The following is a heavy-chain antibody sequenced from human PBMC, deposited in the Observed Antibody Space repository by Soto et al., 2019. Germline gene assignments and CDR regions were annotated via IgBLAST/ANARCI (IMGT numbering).Heavy chain of an antibody. D-gene: IGHD6-13*01. CDR1: GYTFTGYY. J-gene: IGHJ6*02. Sequence: ASVKVSCKASGYTFTGYYMHWVRQAPGQGLEWMGWINPNSGGTNYAQKFQGWVTMTRDTSISTAYMELSRLRSDDTAVYYCARDLGIAAAGTYLSYYGMDVWGQGTTATVSS. CDR3: ARDLGIAAAGTYLSYYGMDV. CDR2: INPNSGGT. V-gene: IGHV1-2*04.